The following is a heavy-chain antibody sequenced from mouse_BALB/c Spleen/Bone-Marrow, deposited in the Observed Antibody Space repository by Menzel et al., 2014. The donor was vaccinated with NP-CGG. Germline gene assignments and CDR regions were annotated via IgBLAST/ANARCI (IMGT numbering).Heavy chain of an antibody. CDR3: ARCLTGTSAMDY. J-gene: IGHJ4*01. CDR2: ISPGSDAT. V-gene: IGHV1-54*01. CDR1: GYAFTNYL. Sequence: VQLQQSGAELVRPGTSVEVSCKASGYAFTNYLIEWVKQRPGQGLEWIGVISPGSDATDYSEKFKGKATLTADKSSSTAYMQLSSLTSDDSAVYFCARCLTGTSAMDYWGQGTSVTVSS. D-gene: IGHD4-1*01.